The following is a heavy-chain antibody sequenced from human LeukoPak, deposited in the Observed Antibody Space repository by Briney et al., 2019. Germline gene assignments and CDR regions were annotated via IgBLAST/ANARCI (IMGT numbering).Heavy chain of an antibody. Sequence: GGSLRLSCAASGFTFGNYWMGWVRQVPGKGLEWVANIKQDGGEKYYVDSVKGRFTISRDNAKNSLYLQMNSLRAEDTAVYYCARFITVVTSGGFDIWGQGTMVTVSS. CDR2: IKQDGGEK. CDR1: GFTFGNYW. CDR3: ARFITVVTSGGFDI. V-gene: IGHV3-7*05. J-gene: IGHJ3*02. D-gene: IGHD4-23*01.